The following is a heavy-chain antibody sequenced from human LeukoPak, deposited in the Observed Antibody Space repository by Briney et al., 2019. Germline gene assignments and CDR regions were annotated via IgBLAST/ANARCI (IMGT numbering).Heavy chain of an antibody. J-gene: IGHJ4*02. CDR3: AKDYNAGYYYFDN. D-gene: IGHD3-9*01. CDR2: ISASGAST. Sequence: GGSLRLSCAASGFTFSTYAMSWVRQAPGKGLEWVSVISASGASTYNADSVKGRFTMSRDNSKNTVYLQMNSLRAEDTAVYYCAKDYNAGYYYFDNWGQGTLVTVSS. V-gene: IGHV3-23*01. CDR1: GFTFSTYA.